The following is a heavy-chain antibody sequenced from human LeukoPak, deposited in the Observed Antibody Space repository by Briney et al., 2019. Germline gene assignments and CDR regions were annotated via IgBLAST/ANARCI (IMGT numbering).Heavy chain of an antibody. Sequence: ASVKVSCKASGYTFTGYYMHWVRQAPGQGLEWMGWINPNSGGTNYAQKFQGRVTMTRDTSISTAYMDLSRLRSDDTAVNYCARHRLNWGYFDYWGQGTLVTVSS. V-gene: IGHV1-2*02. CDR2: INPNSGGT. CDR3: ARHRLNWGYFDY. J-gene: IGHJ4*02. D-gene: IGHD7-27*01. CDR1: GYTFTGYY.